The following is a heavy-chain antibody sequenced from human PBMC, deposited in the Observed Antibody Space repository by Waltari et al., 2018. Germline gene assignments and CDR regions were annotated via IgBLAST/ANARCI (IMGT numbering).Heavy chain of an antibody. D-gene: IGHD2-15*01. CDR2: ISAYNGNT. Sequence: QVQLVQSGAEVKKPGASVKVSCKASGYTFTSYGISWVRQAPGHGLEWMGWISAYNGNTNYAQKLQGRVTMTTDTSTSTAYMELRSLRSDDTAVYYCARDPRIEMVAAIGYYYGMDVWGQGTTVTVSS. CDR3: ARDPRIEMVAAIGYYYGMDV. J-gene: IGHJ6*02. CDR1: GYTFTSYG. V-gene: IGHV1-18*01.